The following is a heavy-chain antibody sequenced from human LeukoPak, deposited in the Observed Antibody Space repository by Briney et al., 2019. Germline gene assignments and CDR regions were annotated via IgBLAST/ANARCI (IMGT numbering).Heavy chain of an antibody. J-gene: IGHJ4*02. V-gene: IGHV1-2*02. D-gene: IGHD3-10*01. CDR3: ARLLWFGEKDLDY. CDR1: GYTFTGYY. Sequence: ASVKVSCKASGYTFTGYYMHWVRQAPGQGLEWMGWINPNSGGTNYAQKFQGRVTMTRDTSISTAYMELSRLRSDDTAVYYCARLLWFGEKDLDYWGQGTLVTVSS. CDR2: INPNSGGT.